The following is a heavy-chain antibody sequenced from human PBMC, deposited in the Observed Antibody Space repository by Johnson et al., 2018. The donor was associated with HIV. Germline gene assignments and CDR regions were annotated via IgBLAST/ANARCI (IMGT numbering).Heavy chain of an antibody. CDR1: GFTFDDYA. CDR2: ISWNSGSI. CDR3: ARDSERGFDI. V-gene: IGHV3-9*01. Sequence: VQLVESGGGLVQPGGSLRLSCAASGFTFDDYAMHWVRQAPGKGLEWVSGISWNSGSIAYADSVKGRFTISRDNAKNSLYLQMNSLRAEDTAVYYCARDSERGFDISGQGPMVTVSS. J-gene: IGHJ3*02. D-gene: IGHD1-26*01.